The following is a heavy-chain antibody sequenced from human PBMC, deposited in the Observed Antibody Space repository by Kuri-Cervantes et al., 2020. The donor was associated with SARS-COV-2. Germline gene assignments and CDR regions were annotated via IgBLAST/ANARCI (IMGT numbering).Heavy chain of an antibody. CDR2: INHSGST. Sequence: SQTLSLTCAVYGGSFSAYYWSWIRQPPGKGLEWIGEINHSGSTNYNPSLKSRVTISVDTSKHQLSLKLSSVTAADTAVYYCAGSPGGVFDCWGQGTLVT. CDR1: GGSFSAYY. V-gene: IGHV4-34*01. D-gene: IGHD3-16*01. CDR3: AGSPGGVFDC. J-gene: IGHJ4*02.